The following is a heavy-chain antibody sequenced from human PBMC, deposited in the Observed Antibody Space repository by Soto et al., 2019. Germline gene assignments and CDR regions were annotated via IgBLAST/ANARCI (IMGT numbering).Heavy chain of an antibody. J-gene: IGHJ4*02. CDR1: GFTFTDYW. D-gene: IGHD6-19*01. Sequence: EVQLVESGGGLVQPGGSQRLSCVASGFTFTDYWMSWFRQSPGKGLEWVANIKADGSERYYVDSLKGRFTISRDSAKNSISLQMNSLRVEDTGGYYCVREGEPYKRGCLKCGAYDYWGPGTLVTVSS. CDR3: VREGEPYKRGCLKCGAYDY. CDR2: IKADGSER. V-gene: IGHV3-7*01.